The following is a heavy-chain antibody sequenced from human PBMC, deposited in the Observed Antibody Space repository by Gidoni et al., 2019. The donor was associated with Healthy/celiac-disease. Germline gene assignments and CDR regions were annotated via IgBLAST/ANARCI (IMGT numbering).Heavy chain of an antibody. CDR3: AKAWKWLVLGPLDY. D-gene: IGHD6-19*01. CDR1: GFTSDDYA. V-gene: IGHV3-9*02. Sequence: DVQLVESGGGLVQPGRSLRLSCEASGFTSDDYAMHWVTQAPGKGLEWVSGISWNSGSIGYADSVKGRFTISRDNAKNSLYLQMNSLRAEDTALYYCAKAWKWLVLGPLDYWGQGTLVTVSS. J-gene: IGHJ4*02. CDR2: ISWNSGSI.